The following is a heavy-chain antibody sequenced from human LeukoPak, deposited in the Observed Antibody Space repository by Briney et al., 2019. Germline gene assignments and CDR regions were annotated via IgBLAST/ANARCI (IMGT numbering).Heavy chain of an antibody. CDR1: GYTFTGYY. Sequence: ASVKVSCKASGYTFTGYYMHWVRQAPGQGLEWMGWINPNSGGTNYAQKFQGRVTMTRDTSISTAYMELSRLRSDHTAVYYCARATDSSGYYSEDFDSWGQGTLVTVSS. CDR3: ARATDSSGYYSEDFDS. J-gene: IGHJ4*02. D-gene: IGHD3-22*01. CDR2: INPNSGGT. V-gene: IGHV1-2*02.